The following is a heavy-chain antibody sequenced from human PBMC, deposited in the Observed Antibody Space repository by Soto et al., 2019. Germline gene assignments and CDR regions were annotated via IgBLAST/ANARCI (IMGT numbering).Heavy chain of an antibody. Sequence: SETLSLTCTVSGGSISSGGYYWSWIRQHPGKGLEWIGYIYYSGSTYYNPSLKSRVTISVDTSKNQFSLKLSSVTAADTAVYYCARHRTTVTTEDWYFDLWGRGTLVTVSS. CDR1: GGSISSGGYY. V-gene: IGHV4-31*03. D-gene: IGHD4-17*01. CDR2: IYYSGST. J-gene: IGHJ2*01. CDR3: ARHRTTVTTEDWYFDL.